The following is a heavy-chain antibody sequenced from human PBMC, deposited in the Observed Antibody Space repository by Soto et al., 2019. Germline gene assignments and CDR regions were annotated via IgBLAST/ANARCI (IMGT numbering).Heavy chain of an antibody. CDR1: GFTFSSYA. J-gene: IGHJ6*02. V-gene: IGHV3-23*01. D-gene: IGHD5-18*01. CDR2: ISGSGGST. Sequence: GGSLRLSCAASGFTFSSYAMSWVRQAPGKGLEWVSAISGSGGSTYYADSVKGRFTISRDNSKNTLYLQMNSLRAEDTAVYYYAKARRIQLWPPYLDVWGQGTTVTVSS. CDR3: AKARRIQLWPPYLDV.